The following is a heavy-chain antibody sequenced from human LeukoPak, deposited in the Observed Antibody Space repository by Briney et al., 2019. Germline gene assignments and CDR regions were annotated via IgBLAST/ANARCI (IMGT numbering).Heavy chain of an antibody. CDR1: GLTVSSNY. V-gene: IGHV3-33*08. CDR3: ARDRRFGGSYWSDY. CDR2: IWYDGSNK. D-gene: IGHD1-26*01. J-gene: IGHJ4*02. Sequence: GGSLRLSCAASGLTVSSNYMNWVRQAPGKGLEWVAVIWYDGSNKYYADSVKGRFTISRDNSKNTLYLQMNSLRAEDTAVYYCARDRRFGGSYWSDYWGQGTLVTVSS.